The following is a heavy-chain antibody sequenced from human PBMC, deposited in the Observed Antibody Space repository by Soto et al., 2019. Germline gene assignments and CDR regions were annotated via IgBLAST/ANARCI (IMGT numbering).Heavy chain of an antibody. V-gene: IGHV1-69*06. CDR1: GGTFSSYA. J-gene: IGHJ4*02. Sequence: QVQLVQSGTEVKEPGSSVKVSCKASGGTFSSYAISWVRQAPGQGLEWMGGIIPIFGTANYAQKFQGRVTITADKSTSTAYMELSSLRSEDTAVYYCARPSVGYYDSSGYYDYWGQGTLVTVSS. CDR3: ARPSVGYYDSSGYYDY. CDR2: IIPIFGTA. D-gene: IGHD3-22*01.